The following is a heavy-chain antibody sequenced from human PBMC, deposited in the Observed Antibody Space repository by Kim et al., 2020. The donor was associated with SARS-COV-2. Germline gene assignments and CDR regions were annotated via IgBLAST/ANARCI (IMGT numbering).Heavy chain of an antibody. CDR3: ARDFLDPYILTGYYDGPGVGLFDY. D-gene: IGHD3-9*01. V-gene: IGHV1-2*06. J-gene: IGHJ4*02. CDR1: GYTFTGYY. Sequence: ASVKVSCKASGYTFTGYYMHWVRQAPGQGLEWMGRINPNSGGTNYAQKFQGRVTMTRDTSISTAYMELSRLRSDDTAVYYCARDFLDPYILTGYYDGPGVGLFDYWGQGTLVTVSS. CDR2: INPNSGGT.